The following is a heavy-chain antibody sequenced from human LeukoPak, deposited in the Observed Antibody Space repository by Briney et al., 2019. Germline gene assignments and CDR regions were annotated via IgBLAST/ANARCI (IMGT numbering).Heavy chain of an antibody. CDR1: GGSISTSNYY. CDR3: ARGATVVTYDAFDI. D-gene: IGHD4-23*01. CDR2: IFYSGST. Sequence: PSETLSLTCTVSGGSISTSNYYWGWIRQPPGKGLEWIGNIFYSGSTYYSPSLKSRVTISLDTSRNQFSLKLNSVIAADTAVYYCARGATVVTYDAFDIWGQGTMVTVSS. V-gene: IGHV4-39*07. J-gene: IGHJ3*02.